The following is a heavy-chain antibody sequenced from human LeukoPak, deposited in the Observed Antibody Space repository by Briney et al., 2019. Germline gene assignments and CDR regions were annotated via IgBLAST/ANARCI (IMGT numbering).Heavy chain of an antibody. V-gene: IGHV3-21*01. CDR2: ISSSSIYI. CDR1: GFTFSSYS. D-gene: IGHD1-26*01. Sequence: GSLRLSCAASGFTFSSYSMNWVRQAPGKGLEWVSSISSSSIYIYYADSVKGRFTISRDNAKSSLYLQTNSLRAEDTAVYYCAREWSASYGGSHDVTIDYWGQGTLVTVSS. CDR3: AREWSASYGGSHDVTIDY. J-gene: IGHJ4*02.